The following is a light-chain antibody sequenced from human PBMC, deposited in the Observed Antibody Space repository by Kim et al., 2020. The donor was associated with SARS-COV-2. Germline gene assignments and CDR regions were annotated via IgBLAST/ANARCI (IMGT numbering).Light chain of an antibody. V-gene: IGKV2-40*01. CDR2: TLS. CDR3: MQRIEFTYS. CDR1: QSLLGSDDGNHY. J-gene: IGKJ2*03. Sequence: PASITCRSSQSLLGSDDGNHYLDWYLQKRRHAPQRLIDTLSYRASGVPDRFSGSGSGTDFTLKISRVEAEDVGVYYCMQRIEFTYSFGQGTKLEI.